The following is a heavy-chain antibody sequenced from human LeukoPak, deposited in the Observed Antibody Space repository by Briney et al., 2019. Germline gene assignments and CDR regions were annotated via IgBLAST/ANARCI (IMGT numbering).Heavy chain of an antibody. J-gene: IGHJ4*02. CDR2: INSSGGST. Sequence: ASVKVSCKASGYTFTSYYVHWVRQAPGQGLEGMGIINSSGGSTTYAQKFQGRVPMTRDTSTGTVYMELSSLRSEDTAVYYCARGGGSWTLDYWGQGTLVTVSS. D-gene: IGHD2-15*01. CDR1: GYTFTSYY. CDR3: ARGGGSWTLDY. V-gene: IGHV1-46*01.